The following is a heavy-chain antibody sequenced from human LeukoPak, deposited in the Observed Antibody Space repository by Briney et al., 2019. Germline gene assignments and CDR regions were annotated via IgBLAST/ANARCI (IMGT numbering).Heavy chain of an antibody. J-gene: IGHJ4*02. V-gene: IGHV4-30-2*01. CDR2: IYHSGST. CDR1: GGSISSGGYS. D-gene: IGHD6-6*01. CDR3: ARAGAAQPYYFDY. Sequence: SQTLSLTCAVSGGSISSGGYSWSWIRQPPGKGLEWIGYIYHSGSTYYNPSLKSRVTISVDRSKNQFSLKLSSVTAADTAVYYCARAGAAQPYYFDYWGQGTLVTVSS.